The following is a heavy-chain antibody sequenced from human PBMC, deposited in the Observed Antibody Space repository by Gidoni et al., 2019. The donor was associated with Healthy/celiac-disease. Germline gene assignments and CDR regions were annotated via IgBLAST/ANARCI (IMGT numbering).Heavy chain of an antibody. CDR3: ARGGTYYDSSGYYYVPLDY. D-gene: IGHD3-22*01. CDR1: GFPFSSYC. V-gene: IGHV3-33*01. Sequence: QVQLVESGGGVFQPGRSLRPSCAASGFPFSSYCMPWVRPAPGKGLEWVAVIWYDGSNKYYADSVKGRFTISRDNSKNTLYLQMNSLRAEDTAVYYCARGGTYYDSSGYYYVPLDYWGQGTLVTVSS. CDR2: IWYDGSNK. J-gene: IGHJ4*02.